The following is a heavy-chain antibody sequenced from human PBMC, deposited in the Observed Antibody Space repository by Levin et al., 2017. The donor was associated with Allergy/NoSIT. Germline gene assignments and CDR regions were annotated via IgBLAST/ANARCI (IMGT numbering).Heavy chain of an antibody. CDR1: GGSISSESYY. D-gene: IGHD2/OR15-2a*01. CDR3: AGEPNSPYYYHYGLDV. Sequence: GSLRLSCTVSGGSISSESYYWAWVRQPPGKGLEWLGSIYYDGSAYYNPSLKTRLSISVDTSKNHFSLTVNSVTAADTAVYYCAGEPNSPYYYHYGLDVWGQGATVTVSS. V-gene: IGHV4-39*07. CDR2: IYYDGSA. J-gene: IGHJ6*02.